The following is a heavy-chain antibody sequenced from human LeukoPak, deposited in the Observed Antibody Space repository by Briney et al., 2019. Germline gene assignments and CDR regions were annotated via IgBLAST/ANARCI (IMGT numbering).Heavy chain of an antibody. D-gene: IGHD5-18*01. V-gene: IGHV4-59*08. CDR3: ARLQNRGFDYGYDDAFDV. CDR1: HGSISRYY. Sequence: SETLSLTCIVSHGSISRYYWSWIRQPPGKGLEWIGHIYYSGSTEYSPSLKRRVTISVKKSENEISLKVTSVTAADTAVYYCARLQNRGFDYGYDDAFDVWGQGTMVTVSS. J-gene: IGHJ3*01. CDR2: IYYSGST.